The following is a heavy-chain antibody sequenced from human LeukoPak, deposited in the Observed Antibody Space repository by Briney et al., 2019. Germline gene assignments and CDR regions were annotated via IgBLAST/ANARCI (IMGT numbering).Heavy chain of an antibody. V-gene: IGHV1-69*02. CDR2: IIPIVGIT. Sequence: SVKVSCKASGGTFSSYTISWVRQAPGPGLEWMGRIIPIVGITNYAQKFQGRVTISADKSTNTAYMELSSLKSEDTAVYYCARGTRDGYNSPLDYWGQGALVTVSS. CDR3: ARGTRDGYNSPLDY. CDR1: GGTFSSYT. J-gene: IGHJ4*02. D-gene: IGHD5-24*01.